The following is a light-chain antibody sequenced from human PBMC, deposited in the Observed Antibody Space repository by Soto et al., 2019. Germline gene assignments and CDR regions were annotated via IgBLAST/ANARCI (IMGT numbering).Light chain of an antibody. J-gene: IGKJ1*01. CDR2: GAS. CDR1: QSISSNY. Sequence: DIVLTQSPGTLSLSPGERATLSCRASQSISSNYLAWYQQKPGQAHRLLNYGASNRATGIPDRFSGSESGTDFTLTSSRLEPEDFAVYVCQQYAVSPSTFGQGTKWETK. V-gene: IGKV3-20*01. CDR3: QQYAVSPST.